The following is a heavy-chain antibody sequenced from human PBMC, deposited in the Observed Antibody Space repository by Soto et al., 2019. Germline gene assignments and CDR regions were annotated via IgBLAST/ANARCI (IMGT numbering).Heavy chain of an antibody. CDR3: ARDPSAFWFDP. V-gene: IGHV4-39*02. CDR1: GGSISSSSYF. J-gene: IGHJ5*02. CDR2: IYYSGST. Sequence: QLQLQESGPGLVKPSETLSLTCTVSGGSISSSSYFWGWIRQPPGKGLEWIGSIYYSGSTYYNPSLKGRVTVSVDSSKNQFALKLSSVTSAYAGVYYCARDPSAFWFDPWGQGTLVTVSS. D-gene: IGHD6-19*01.